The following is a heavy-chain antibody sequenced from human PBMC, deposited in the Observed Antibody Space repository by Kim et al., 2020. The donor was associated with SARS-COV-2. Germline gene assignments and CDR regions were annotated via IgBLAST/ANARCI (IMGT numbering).Heavy chain of an antibody. CDR2: ISWSGGST. CDR3: DKVKSGVGV. J-gene: IGHJ6*02. Sequence: GGSLRLSCAASGFTFGSYAMRWVRQAPGKGLEWVSAISWSGGSTDYADSVKGRFTISRDNAKNTLYLQMNSLRAEDTAVYYCDKVKSGVGVWGQGNAVTV. V-gene: IGHV3-23*01. D-gene: IGHD2-15*01. CDR1: GFTFGSYA.